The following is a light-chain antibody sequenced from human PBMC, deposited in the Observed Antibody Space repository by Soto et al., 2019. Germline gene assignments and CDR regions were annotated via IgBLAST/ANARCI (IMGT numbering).Light chain of an antibody. CDR2: STS. Sequence: QTVVTQEPSMTVSPGGTVNLTFASHTGAVTSDYYANWFQQKPGQAPRALIHSTSNRHSLTPARFSGSLLGGKAALTLSGVQPEDEAEYYCLVFYGGAWVFVGGTKLTVL. CDR1: TGAVTSDYY. CDR3: LVFYGGAWV. J-gene: IGLJ3*02. V-gene: IGLV7-43*01.